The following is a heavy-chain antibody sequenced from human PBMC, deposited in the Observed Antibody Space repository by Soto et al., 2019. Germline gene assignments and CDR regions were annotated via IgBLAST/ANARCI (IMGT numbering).Heavy chain of an antibody. Sequence: ASVKVSCKASGYSFSSYAISWVRQAPGQGLEWMGWINVYNGHTNYAPTVQGRVAMTTDISTRTAFMDLRSLTSDDTAVYYCARDRVAGIWGDAFDIWGQGTMVTVSS. V-gene: IGHV1-18*04. CDR3: ARDRVAGIWGDAFDI. J-gene: IGHJ3*02. CDR1: GYSFSSYA. CDR2: INVYNGHT. D-gene: IGHD3-16*01.